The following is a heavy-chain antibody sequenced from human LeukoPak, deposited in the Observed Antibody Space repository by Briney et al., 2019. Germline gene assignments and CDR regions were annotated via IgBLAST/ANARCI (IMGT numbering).Heavy chain of an antibody. CDR1: IFTLSSYG. D-gene: IGHD5-18*01. V-gene: IGHV3-30*02. CDR3: AKDIGDTAMVTQGY. CDR2: IRYDGSNK. J-gene: IGHJ4*02. Sequence: GGSQRLPCAACIFTLSSYGIQWARQAPGKAVVWVTFIRYDGSNKYYADSVKGRFTISRDNSTNTLYMQMNSLRAEDTAVYYCAKDIGDTAMVTQGYWGQGTLVTVSS.